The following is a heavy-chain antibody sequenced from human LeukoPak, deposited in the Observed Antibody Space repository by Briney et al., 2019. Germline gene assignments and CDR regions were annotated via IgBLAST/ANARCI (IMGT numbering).Heavy chain of an antibody. J-gene: IGHJ5*02. D-gene: IGHD3-10*01. CDR3: ARKGGRYYGSGSYSSNWFDP. CDR1: GGSFSGYY. V-gene: IGHV4-34*01. Sequence: SETLSLTCAVYGGSFSGYYWSWIRQPPGKGLEWIGKINHSGSTNYNPSLKSRVTISVDTSKNQFSLKLSSVTAADTAVYYCARKGGRYYGSGSYSSNWFDPWGQGTLVTVSS. CDR2: INHSGST.